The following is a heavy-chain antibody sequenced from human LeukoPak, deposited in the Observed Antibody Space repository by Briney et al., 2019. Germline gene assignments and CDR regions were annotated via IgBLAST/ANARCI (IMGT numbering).Heavy chain of an antibody. V-gene: IGHV1-18*01. D-gene: IGHD3-22*01. J-gene: IGHJ5*02. Sequence: ASVKVSCKASGGTFGSYAISWVRQAPGQGLEWMGWINPNSGGTNYAQKLQGRVTMTTDTSTSTAYMELRSLRSDDTAVYYCARDRSQDDSSGYPWGQGTLVTVSS. CDR3: ARDRSQDDSSGYP. CDR1: GGTFGSYA. CDR2: INPNSGGT.